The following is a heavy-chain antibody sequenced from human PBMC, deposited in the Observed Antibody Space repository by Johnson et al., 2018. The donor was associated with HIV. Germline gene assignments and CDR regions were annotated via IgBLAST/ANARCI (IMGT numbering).Heavy chain of an antibody. J-gene: IGHJ3*02. CDR3: TTARNRLWSSSGWTGFWAFDI. V-gene: IGHV3-15*01. Sequence: VQLLESGGGLVQPGGSLRLSCVASGFTFSNAWMSWVRQAPGKGLEWVGRIKSKTDGGTTDYAAPVKGRFTISRDDSKTTLYLQMNSLKTEDTAVYYCTTARNRLWSSSGWTGFWAFDIWGQGTMVTVSS. CDR2: IKSKTDGGTT. D-gene: IGHD6-19*01. CDR1: GFTFSNAW.